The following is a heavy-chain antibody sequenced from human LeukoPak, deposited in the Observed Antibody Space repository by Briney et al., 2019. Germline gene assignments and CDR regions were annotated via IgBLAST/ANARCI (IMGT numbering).Heavy chain of an antibody. D-gene: IGHD3-9*01. CDR3: ARDHDWAFDY. CDR2: INGLSSYI. J-gene: IGHJ4*02. CDR1: EFTFSSYT. V-gene: IGHV3-21*01. Sequence: GGSLRLSCAASEFTFSSYTMNWVRQAPGKGLEWVSSINGLSSYIFYADSVKGRFTMSRDNTKNSLYLQMNSLRAEDTGVYYCARDHDWAFDYWGQGILVTVSS.